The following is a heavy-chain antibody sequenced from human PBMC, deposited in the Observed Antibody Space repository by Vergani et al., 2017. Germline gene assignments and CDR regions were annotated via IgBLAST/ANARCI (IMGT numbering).Heavy chain of an antibody. D-gene: IGHD6-6*01. CDR3: VGGSSSTFDF. J-gene: IGHJ4*02. CDR2: MSPNSGNT. Sequence: QVQLVQSGAEVRKPGASVKVSCKASGYTFIHYDISWVRQASGQGLEWMGWMSPNSGNTGYAQKFQGRITMTRDTSISTAFMELSSLTSDDTAVYYCVGGSSSTFDFWGQGTLGTVSS. CDR1: GYTFIHYD. V-gene: IGHV1-8*01.